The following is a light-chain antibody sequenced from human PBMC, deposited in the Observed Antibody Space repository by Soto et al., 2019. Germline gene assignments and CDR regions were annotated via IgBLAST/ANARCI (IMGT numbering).Light chain of an antibody. CDR3: QQYSSHST. V-gene: IGKV1-5*03. Sequence: DIRMTQSAATLSASVGDRVTITCRASQSTSSYLAWYQQKPGKAPKLLIYQASSLENGVPSRFSGSGSGTEFSLTISSLKPDDFATDYCQQYSSHSTFGQGTKVDIK. J-gene: IGKJ1*01. CDR2: QAS. CDR1: QSTSSY.